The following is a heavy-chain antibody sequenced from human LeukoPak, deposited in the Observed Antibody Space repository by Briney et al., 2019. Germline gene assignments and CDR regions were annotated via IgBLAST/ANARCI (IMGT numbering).Heavy chain of an antibody. V-gene: IGHV3-11*01. CDR2: ISSSGRTI. D-gene: IGHD6-19*01. J-gene: IGHJ4*02. CDR1: RFTFSDYC. CDR3: ARESIAVASRYYFDY. Sequence: GGSLRLSCAASRFTFSDYCMSWIRQAPGMGLEWLAYISSSGRTIDYADSVKGRFTISRDNAKNSLYLQMNSLGAEDTAVYYCARESIAVASRYYFDYWGQGTLVTVSS.